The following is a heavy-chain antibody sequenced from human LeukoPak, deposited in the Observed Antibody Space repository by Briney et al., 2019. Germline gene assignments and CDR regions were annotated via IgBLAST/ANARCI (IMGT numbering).Heavy chain of an antibody. CDR1: GFTFSSYA. Sequence: PGGSLRFSCAASGFTFSSYAMSWVGQAPGKGLDGVSAISGSGGSTYYADSVKGRFTISRDNSKNTVYLQMNSLRVDGTGVYYCARSGYWGQGTLVTVSS. CDR3: ARSGY. J-gene: IGHJ4*02. V-gene: IGHV3-23*01. CDR2: ISGSGGST.